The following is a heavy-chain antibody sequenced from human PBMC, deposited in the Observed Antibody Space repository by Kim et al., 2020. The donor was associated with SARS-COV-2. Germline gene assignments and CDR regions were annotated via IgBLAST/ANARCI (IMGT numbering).Heavy chain of an antibody. CDR2: INPNSGGT. CDR1: GYTFTGYY. V-gene: IGHV1-2*06. J-gene: IGHJ4*02. D-gene: IGHD6-13*01. Sequence: ASVKVSCKASGYTFTGYYMHWVRQAPGQGLEWMGRINPNSGGTNYAQKFQGRVTMTRDTSISTAYMELSRLRSDDTAVYYCARGLAAAADFRGLVDYFDYWGQGTLVTVSS. CDR3: ARGLAAAADFRGLVDYFDY.